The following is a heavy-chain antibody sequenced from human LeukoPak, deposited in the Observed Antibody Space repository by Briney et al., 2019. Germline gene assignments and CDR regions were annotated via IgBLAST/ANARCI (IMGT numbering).Heavy chain of an antibody. J-gene: IGHJ4*02. V-gene: IGHV3-21*01. CDR1: GFTLSSYS. CDR3: ARGGQWLVVLDY. D-gene: IGHD6-19*01. CDR2: MSSSSRYI. Sequence: GGSLRLSCVASGFTLSSYSMNWVRQAPGKELEGFSSMSSSSRYIFYADSVKGRFTISRDNDKNSLYLQMNSPRVEDTAVYYCARGGQWLVVLDYWGQGTLVTVSS.